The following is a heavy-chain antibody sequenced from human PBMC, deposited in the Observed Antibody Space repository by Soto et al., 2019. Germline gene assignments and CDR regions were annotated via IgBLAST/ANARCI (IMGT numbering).Heavy chain of an antibody. Sequence: SETLSLTCTVSGGSVISDHWSWIRQPPGKGLEWIGDIYSSGSTNYNPSLKSPVAISLDTSKNQFSLRLSSVTAADTAVYHCARFRFDSSSYFHGRWFDPWGQGTLVTVSS. CDR2: IYSSGST. J-gene: IGHJ5*02. CDR3: ARFRFDSSSYFHGRWFDP. CDR1: GGSVISDH. V-gene: IGHV4-4*08. D-gene: IGHD6-13*01.